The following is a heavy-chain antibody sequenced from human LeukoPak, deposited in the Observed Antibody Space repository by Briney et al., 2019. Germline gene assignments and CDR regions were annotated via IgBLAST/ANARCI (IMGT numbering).Heavy chain of an antibody. J-gene: IGHJ5*02. Sequence: AASVKVSCTASGYTFTSYYMHWVRQAPGQGLEWMGIINPSGGSTSYAQKFQGRVTMTRDTSTSTVYMELSSLRSEDTAVYYCARERQWAWDGGNYYDSSGYYYSAFDPWGQGTLVTVSS. D-gene: IGHD3-22*01. V-gene: IGHV1-46*01. CDR2: INPSGGST. CDR1: GYTFTSYY. CDR3: ARERQWAWDGGNYYDSSGYYYSAFDP.